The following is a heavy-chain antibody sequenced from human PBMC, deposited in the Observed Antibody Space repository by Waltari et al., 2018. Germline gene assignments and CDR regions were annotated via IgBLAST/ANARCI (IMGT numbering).Heavy chain of an antibody. D-gene: IGHD5-18*01. CDR3: VMVTYYYYYMDV. CDR2: IYYSGST. Sequence: QLQLQESGPGLVKPSETLSLTCTVSGGSISSSSYSWGWIRQPHGKGLEWIGSIYYSGSTYYNPSLKSRVTISVDTSKNQFSLKLSSVTAADTAVYYCVMVTYYYYYMDVWGKGTTVTVSS. CDR1: GGSISSSSYS. V-gene: IGHV4-39*01. J-gene: IGHJ6*03.